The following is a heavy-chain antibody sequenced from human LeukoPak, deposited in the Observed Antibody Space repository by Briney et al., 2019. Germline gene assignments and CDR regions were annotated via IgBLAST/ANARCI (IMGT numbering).Heavy chain of an antibody. CDR2: ISGSGGST. CDR3: ARVRRDSSGYYGYYYYGMDV. D-gene: IGHD3-22*01. Sequence: GGSLRLSCAASGFTFSSYAMSWVRQAPGKGLEWVSAISGSGGSTYYADSVKGRFTISRDNSKNTLYLQMNSLRAEDTAVYYCARVRRDSSGYYGYYYYGMDVWGQGTTVTVSS. CDR1: GFTFSSYA. J-gene: IGHJ6*02. V-gene: IGHV3-23*01.